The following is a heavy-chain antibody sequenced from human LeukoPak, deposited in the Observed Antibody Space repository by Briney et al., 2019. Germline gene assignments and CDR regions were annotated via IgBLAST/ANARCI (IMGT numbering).Heavy chain of an antibody. CDR2: ISSSGDST. CDR1: GFSFSTYA. Sequence: PGGSLRLSCAASGFSFSTYAMSWVRQAPGKGLEWVSSISSSGDSTYYADAVKGRFTISRDNSKNTLYLQMNSLRAEDTAVYYCVEDVVVIVAAKPGIWGQGTLVVVSS. V-gene: IGHV3-23*01. D-gene: IGHD2-15*01. CDR3: VEDVVVIVAAKPGI. J-gene: IGHJ1*01.